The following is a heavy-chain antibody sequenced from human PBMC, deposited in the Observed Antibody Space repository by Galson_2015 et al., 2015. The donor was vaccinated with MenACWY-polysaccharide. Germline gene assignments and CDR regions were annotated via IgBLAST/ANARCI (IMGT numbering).Heavy chain of an antibody. J-gene: IGHJ4*02. CDR3: AKGKVTTPGIAVAGYFDH. CDR2: IRSKANSYAT. CDR1: GFTFSGSA. D-gene: IGHD6-19*01. Sequence: SLRLSCAASGFTFSGSAMHWVRQASGKGLEWVGRIRSKANSYATAYAASVKGRFTISRDDSKNTAYLQMNSLRAEDTAVYYCAKGKVTTPGIAVAGYFDHWGQGTLVTVSS. V-gene: IGHV3-73*01.